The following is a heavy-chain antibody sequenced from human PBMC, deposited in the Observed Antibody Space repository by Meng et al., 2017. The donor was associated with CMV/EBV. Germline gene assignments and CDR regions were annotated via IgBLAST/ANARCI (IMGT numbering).Heavy chain of an antibody. J-gene: IGHJ5*02. D-gene: IGHD6-19*01. V-gene: IGHV1-2*02. CDR3: ARDRVAVAGNHWFDP. CDR2: INPNSGGT. Sequence: QGQLVQSGPEWKKPGASVKVSCKASGYTFTGYYMHWVRQAPGQGLEWMGWINPNSGGTNYAQKFQGRVTMTRDTSISTAYMELSRLRSDDTAVYYCARDRVAVAGNHWFDPWGQGTLVTVSS. CDR1: GYTFTGYY.